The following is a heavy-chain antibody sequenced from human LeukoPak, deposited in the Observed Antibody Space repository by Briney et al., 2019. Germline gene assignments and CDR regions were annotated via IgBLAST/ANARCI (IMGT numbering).Heavy chain of an antibody. V-gene: IGHV3-21*01. D-gene: IGHD3-22*01. Sequence: GRSLRLSCAASGFTFSSYAMHWVRQAPGKGLEWVSSFGTRSTSVYHAGSVKGRFAISRDNAKNSLYLRMNSLRAEDTALYYCAREVSEGFDFWGQGTLVTVSS. J-gene: IGHJ4*02. CDR2: FGTRSTSV. CDR3: AREVSEGFDF. CDR1: GFTFSSYA.